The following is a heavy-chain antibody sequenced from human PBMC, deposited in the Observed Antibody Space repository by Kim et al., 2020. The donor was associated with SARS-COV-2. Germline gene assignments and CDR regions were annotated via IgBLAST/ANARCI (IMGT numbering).Heavy chain of an antibody. V-gene: IGHV3-30*18. CDR3: AKDLEGQLLIRTGYYYG. CDR1: GFTFSSYG. D-gene: IGHD2-2*01. CDR2: ISYDGSNK. Sequence: GGSLRLSCAASGFTFSSYGMHWVRQAPGKGLEWVAVISYDGSNKYYADSVKGRFTISRDNSKNTLYLQMNSLRAEDTAVYYCAKDLEGQLLIRTGYYYG. J-gene: IGHJ6*01.